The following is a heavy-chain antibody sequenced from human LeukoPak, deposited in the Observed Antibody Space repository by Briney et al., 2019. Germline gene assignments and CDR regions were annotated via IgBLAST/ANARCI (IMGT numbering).Heavy chain of an antibody. J-gene: IGHJ3*02. CDR1: GYTFTSYD. Sequence: ASVKVSCKASGYTFTSYDINWVRQATGQGLEWMGWMNPNSGNTGYAQKFQGRVTMTRNTSISTAYMELSSLRSEDTAVYCCARGLKSYYDSSGYYAFDIWGQGTMVTVSS. CDR2: MNPNSGNT. V-gene: IGHV1-8*01. CDR3: ARGLKSYYDSSGYYAFDI. D-gene: IGHD3-22*01.